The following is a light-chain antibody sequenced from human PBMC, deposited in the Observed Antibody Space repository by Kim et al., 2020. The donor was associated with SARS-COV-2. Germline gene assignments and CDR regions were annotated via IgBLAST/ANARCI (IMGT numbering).Light chain of an antibody. CDR1: SSDVGGYNY. V-gene: IGLV2-14*03. J-gene: IGLJ2*01. CDR3: SSYTSSSTSVV. Sequence: QPVVTQPASVSGSPGQSITISCTGTSSDVGGYNYVSWYQQHPGKAPKLMIYDVSNRPSGVSNRFSGSKSGNTASLTISGLQAEDEADYYCSSYTSSSTSVVFGGGTQLTVL. CDR2: DVS.